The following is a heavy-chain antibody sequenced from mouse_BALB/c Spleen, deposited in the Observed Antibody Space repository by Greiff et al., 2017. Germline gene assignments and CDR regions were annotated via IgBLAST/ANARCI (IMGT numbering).Heavy chain of an antibody. J-gene: IGHJ3*01. D-gene: IGHD2-2*01. V-gene: IGHV1-69*02. CDR2: IYPSDSDT. Sequence: QVQLQQPGAELVRPGASVKLSCKASGYSFTSYWINWVKQRPGQGLEWIGNIYPSDSDTNYNQKFKDKATLTVDKSSSTAYMQLSSQTSEDSAVYNCTREGYAYFAYWGQGTLVTVSA. CDR1: GYSFTSYW. CDR3: TREGYAYFAY.